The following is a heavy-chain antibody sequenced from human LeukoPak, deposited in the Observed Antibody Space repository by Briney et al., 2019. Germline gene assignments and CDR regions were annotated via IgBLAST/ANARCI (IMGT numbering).Heavy chain of an antibody. CDR1: GNTFTLYY. D-gene: IGHD1-14*01. V-gene: IGHV1-46*01. J-gene: IGHJ6*03. CDR2: INPSDGAT. CDR3: ASDGIEGDYYYMDV. Sequence: ASAKVSCKASGNTFTLYYIHWVRQAPGQGLQWMGMINPSDGATTYAQRFQGRVTMTRDMSTSTVYMELSSLTSEDTAVYYCASDGIEGDYYYMDVWGRGTTVTVSS.